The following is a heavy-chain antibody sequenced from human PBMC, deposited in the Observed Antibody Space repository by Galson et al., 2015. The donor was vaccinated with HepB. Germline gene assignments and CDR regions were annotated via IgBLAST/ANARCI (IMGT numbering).Heavy chain of an antibody. Sequence: SETLSLTCAVSGESLSDHCWSWIRQPPGKGLEWIAEIDHSGSTNCNPSLRSRVTTSIDTSKNQFSLKLTSVTAADTAVYYCARSFSGPQRLTSTSFFDYWGQGTLVIVSS. V-gene: IGHV4-34*01. D-gene: IGHD6-25*01. CDR1: GESLSDHC. J-gene: IGHJ4*02. CDR3: ARSFSGPQRLTSTSFFDY. CDR2: IDHSGST.